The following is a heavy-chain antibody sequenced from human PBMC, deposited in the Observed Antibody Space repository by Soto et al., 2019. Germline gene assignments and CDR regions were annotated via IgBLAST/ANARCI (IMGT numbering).Heavy chain of an antibody. CDR2: INPSGGST. V-gene: IGHV1-46*03. CDR1: GYTFTSYY. D-gene: IGHD5-18*01. J-gene: IGHJ5*02. Sequence: QVQLVQSGAEVKKPGSSVKVSCKAAGYTFTSYYMHCVRQDPGQGLAWMGIINPSGGSTSYAQKFQGRVTMTRDTSTSTVYMELSSMRSDDTAVYYCARYLYSYQNDGWLVPWGQGTLVTGSS. CDR3: ARYLYSYQNDGWLVP.